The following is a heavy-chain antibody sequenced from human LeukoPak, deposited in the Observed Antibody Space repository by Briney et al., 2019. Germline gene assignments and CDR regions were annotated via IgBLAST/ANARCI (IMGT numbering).Heavy chain of an antibody. D-gene: IGHD6-19*01. V-gene: IGHV4-39*07. CDR2: IYYSGST. CDR3: ARGSSSGWYEFYYFDY. CDR1: GGSISSSSYY. J-gene: IGHJ4*02. Sequence: PSETLSLTCTVSGGSISSSSYYWGWIRQPPGKGLEWIGSIYYSGSTYYNPSLKSRVTISVDTSKNQFSLKLSSVTAADTAVYYCARGSSSGWYEFYYFDYWGQGTLVTVSS.